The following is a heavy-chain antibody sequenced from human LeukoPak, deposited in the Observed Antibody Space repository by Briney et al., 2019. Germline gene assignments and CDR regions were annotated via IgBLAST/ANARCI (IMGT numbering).Heavy chain of an antibody. V-gene: IGHV3-23*01. Sequence: GGSLRLSCAASGFTFSNAWMIWVRQPPGKGLEWGSSIFPSGGEIPYADSGRGRFTISRDNSKSTLSLQMNSLRAEDTAIYYCATYRQVLLPFDSWGQGTLVTVSS. CDR1: GFTFSNAW. CDR2: IFPSGGEI. CDR3: ATYRQVLLPFDS. J-gene: IGHJ4*02. D-gene: IGHD2-8*02.